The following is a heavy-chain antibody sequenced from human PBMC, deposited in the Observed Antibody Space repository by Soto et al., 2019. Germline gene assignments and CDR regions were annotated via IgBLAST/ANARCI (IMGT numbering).Heavy chain of an antibody. D-gene: IGHD5-12*01. CDR2: IIPILGIA. Sequence: ASVKVSCKASGGTFSSYTISWVRQAPGQGLEWMGRIIPILGIANYAQKFQGRVTITADKSTSTAYMELSSLRSEDTAVYYCARDSYSGYDWGADAFDIWGQGTMVTVSS. CDR1: GGTFSSYT. V-gene: IGHV1-69*04. CDR3: ARDSYSGYDWGADAFDI. J-gene: IGHJ3*02.